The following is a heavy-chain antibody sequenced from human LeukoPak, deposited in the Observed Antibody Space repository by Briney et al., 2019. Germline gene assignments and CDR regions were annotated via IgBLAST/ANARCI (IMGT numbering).Heavy chain of an antibody. CDR1: GGSFSGYY. Sequence: SETLSLTCAVYGGSFSGYYWSSIRQPPGKGLEWIGEINHSGSTNYNPSLKSRVTISVDTSKSQFSLKLSSVTAADTAVYYCARGADTMIVVVTDNWFDPWGQGTLVTVSS. CDR2: INHSGST. CDR3: ARGADTMIVVVTDNWFDP. D-gene: IGHD3-22*01. J-gene: IGHJ5*02. V-gene: IGHV4-34*01.